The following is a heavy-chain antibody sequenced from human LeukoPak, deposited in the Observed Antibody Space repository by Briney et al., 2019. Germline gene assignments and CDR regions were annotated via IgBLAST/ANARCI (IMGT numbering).Heavy chain of an antibody. CDR2: MYHSGSP. J-gene: IGHJ4*02. V-gene: IGHV4-59*01. Sequence: SETLSLTCTVSGGSISSYYWSWIRQPPGEGLEWIGDMYHSGSPKYNPSLKSRVTISIDTSKNQFSLKLTSVTAADTAVYYCAGYRYYDFWSGYLDWGQGTLVTVSS. CDR1: GGSISSYY. CDR3: AGYRYYDFWSGYLD. D-gene: IGHD3-3*01.